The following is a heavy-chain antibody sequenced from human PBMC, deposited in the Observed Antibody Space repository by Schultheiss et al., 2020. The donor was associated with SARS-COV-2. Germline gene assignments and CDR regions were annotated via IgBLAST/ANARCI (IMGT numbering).Heavy chain of an antibody. CDR3: ARDLSGKEDY. J-gene: IGHJ4*02. D-gene: IGHD3-10*01. V-gene: IGHV3-30*03. CDR2: ISYDGSNK. Sequence: GGSLRLSCAASGFTFSSYGMHWVRQAPGKGLEWVAVISYDGSNKYYADSVKGRFTISRDNAKKTLYLQMNSLRGDDTAVYYCARDLSGKEDYWGQGTLVTVSS. CDR1: GFTFSSYG.